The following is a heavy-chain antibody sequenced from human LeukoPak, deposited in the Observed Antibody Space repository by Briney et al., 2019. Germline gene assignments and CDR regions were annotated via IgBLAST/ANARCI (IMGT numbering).Heavy chain of an antibody. V-gene: IGHV3-48*03. CDR1: GFTLSSYG. CDR3: ASQPVYYYMDV. Sequence: GGSLRLSCAASGFTLSSYGMNWVRQAPGKGLEWVSYISSSGSTIYYADSVKGRFTISRDNAKNSLYLQMNSLRAEDTAVYYCASQPVYYYMDVWGKGTTVTVSS. CDR2: ISSSGSTI. J-gene: IGHJ6*03.